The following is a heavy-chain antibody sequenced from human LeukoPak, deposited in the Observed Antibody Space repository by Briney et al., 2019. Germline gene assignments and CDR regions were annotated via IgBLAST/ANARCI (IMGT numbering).Heavy chain of an antibody. CDR3: ATSKARFSEWLRTKNYFDY. D-gene: IGHD3-3*01. V-gene: IGHV1-2*02. CDR2: INPNSGGT. J-gene: IGHJ4*02. CDR1: GYTFTGYY. Sequence: ASVKVSCKASGYTFTGYYMHWVRQAPGQGLEWMGWINPNSGGTNYAQKFQGRVTMTRDTSISTAYMELSRLRSDDTAVYYCATSKARFSEWLRTKNYFDYWGQGTLVTVSS.